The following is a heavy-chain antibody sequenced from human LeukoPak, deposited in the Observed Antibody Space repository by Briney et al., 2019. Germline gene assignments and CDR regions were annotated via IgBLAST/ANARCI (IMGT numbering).Heavy chain of an antibody. D-gene: IGHD1-26*01. Sequence: PSETLSLTCSVSGGSINDFYWTWVRQPPGKGLEWIGHIYSDGRTEYSPSLKSRLSLSVDTSKNQISLRLRSVTAADTAIYYCVRHGIEDPGRVLFDYWGRGTLVTVSS. V-gene: IGHV4-59*01. J-gene: IGHJ4*02. CDR3: VRHGIEDPGRVLFDY. CDR1: GGSINDFY. CDR2: IYSDGRT.